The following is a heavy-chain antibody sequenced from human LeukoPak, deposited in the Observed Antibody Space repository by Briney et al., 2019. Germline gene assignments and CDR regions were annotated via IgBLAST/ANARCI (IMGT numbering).Heavy chain of an antibody. CDR3: ARDDNYSSDTIYYDVFNV. Sequence: PGGSLRLSCAASGFTCSSYWMTWVRQAPGKGLEWVANIKRDGSIKNYADSVKGRFTVSRDNAKNSLYLLMNSLRAEDTAVYYCARDDNYSSDTIYYDVFNVWGQGTKVTVSS. V-gene: IGHV3-7*03. CDR2: IKRDGSIK. J-gene: IGHJ3*01. CDR1: GFTCSSYW. D-gene: IGHD2-15*01.